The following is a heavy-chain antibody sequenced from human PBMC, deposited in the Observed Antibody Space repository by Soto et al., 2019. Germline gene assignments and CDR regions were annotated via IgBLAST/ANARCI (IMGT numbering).Heavy chain of an antibody. V-gene: IGHV3-73*01. CDR1: GFTFSGSA. Sequence: GGSLRLSCAASGFTFSGSAMHWVRQASGKGLEWVGRIRSKANSYAKAYAASVKGRFTISRDDSKNTAYLQMNSLKTEDTAVYYCTSVTIFGSGPSYYYGMDVWGQGTTVTVSS. CDR3: TSVTIFGSGPSYYYGMDV. CDR2: IRSKANSYAK. D-gene: IGHD3-3*01. J-gene: IGHJ6*02.